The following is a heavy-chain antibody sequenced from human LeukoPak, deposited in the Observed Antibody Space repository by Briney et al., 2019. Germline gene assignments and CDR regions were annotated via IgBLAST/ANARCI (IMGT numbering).Heavy chain of an antibody. V-gene: IGHV3-23*01. CDR2: ISGSDGST. CDR1: GFTFSNYA. CDR3: ARGTYASGSPARYFDL. J-gene: IGHJ2*01. Sequence: GGSLRLSCTASGFTFSNYAMSWVRQAPGKGLEWVSTISGSDGSTYYADSVKGPFTISRDNSKNTLYLQMNSLRAEDTAVYYCARGTYASGSPARYFDLWGRGTLATVSS. D-gene: IGHD3-10*01.